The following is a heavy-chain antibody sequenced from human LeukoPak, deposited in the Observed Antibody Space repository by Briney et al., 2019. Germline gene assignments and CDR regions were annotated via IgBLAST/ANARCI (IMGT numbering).Heavy chain of an antibody. J-gene: IGHJ4*02. Sequence: PSETLSLTCTVSGGSISSSSYYWGWIRQPPGKGLEWIGSIYYSGSTYYNPSLKSRVTISVDTSKNQFSLKLSSVTAADTAVYYCARSERSGIYFDYWGQGTLVTVSS. CDR1: GGSISSSSYY. CDR2: IYYSGST. V-gene: IGHV4-39*01. D-gene: IGHD6-13*01. CDR3: ARSERSGIYFDY.